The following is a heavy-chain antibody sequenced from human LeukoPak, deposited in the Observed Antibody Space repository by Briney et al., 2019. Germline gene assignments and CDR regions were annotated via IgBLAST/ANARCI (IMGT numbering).Heavy chain of an antibody. V-gene: IGHV4-61*05. CDR1: GGSISSSSYY. Sequence: PSETLSLTCTVSGGSISSSSYYWGWIRKPPGKGLEWIGYMQSTGNSKYNPSLKNRVNIFIDMSKNQFSLKLSSVTAADTAVYYCARGSWQLRNWGQGTLVTVSS. CDR3: ARGSWQLRN. D-gene: IGHD6-19*01. J-gene: IGHJ4*02. CDR2: MQSTGNS.